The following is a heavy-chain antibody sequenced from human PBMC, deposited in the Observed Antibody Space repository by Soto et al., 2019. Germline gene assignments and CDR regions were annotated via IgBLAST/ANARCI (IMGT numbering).Heavy chain of an antibody. J-gene: IGHJ4*02. Sequence: ASVKVSCKASGYTFTSYYMHWVRQAPGQGLEWMGIINPSGGSTSYAQKFQGRVTMTRDTSTSTVYMGLSSLRSEDTAVYYCARGGTGDCSGGSRYFDHWGQGTLVTVSS. CDR3: ARGGTGDCSGGSRYFDH. V-gene: IGHV1-46*01. CDR1: GYTFTSYY. D-gene: IGHD2-15*01. CDR2: INPSGGST.